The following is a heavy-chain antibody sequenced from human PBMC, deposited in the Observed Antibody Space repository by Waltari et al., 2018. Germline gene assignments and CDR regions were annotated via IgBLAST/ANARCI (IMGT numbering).Heavy chain of an antibody. CDR3: ARVGSSSDGP. V-gene: IGHV3-21*01. CDR1: GFTFSSYS. D-gene: IGHD6-6*01. CDR2: ISSSSSYI. Sequence: EVQLVESGGGLVKPGGSLRLSCAASGFTFSSYSLNWVRQAPGKGLEWVSSISSSSSYIYYADSVKGRFTISRDNAKNSLYLQMNSLRAEDTAVYYCARVGSSSDGPWGQGTLVTVSS. J-gene: IGHJ5*02.